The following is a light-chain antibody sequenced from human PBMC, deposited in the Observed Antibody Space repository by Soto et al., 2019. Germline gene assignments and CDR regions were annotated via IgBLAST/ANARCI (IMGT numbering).Light chain of an antibody. CDR1: SSNIGSNY. CDR2: RNN. J-gene: IGLJ2*01. V-gene: IGLV1-47*01. CDR3: AAWDDSLSANVV. Sequence: QSVLTQPPSASGTPGQRVTISCSGSSSNIGSNYVYWYQQLPGTAPKLPIYRNNQRPSGVPDRFSGSKSGTSASLAISGLRSEDEADYYCAAWDDSLSANVVFGGGTKVTVL.